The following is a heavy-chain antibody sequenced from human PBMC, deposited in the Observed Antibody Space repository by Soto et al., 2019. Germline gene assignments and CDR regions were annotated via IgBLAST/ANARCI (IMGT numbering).Heavy chain of an antibody. CDR1: GGSIINEDYY. D-gene: IGHD2-21*01. Sequence: PSETLSLTCTVSGGSIINEDYYWTWIRQPPGKGLEWLGRVQYSGATYYNPSLRSRLTMSMDWSRNQFSLRLTSVTAADTAMYYCARATAYCGRTSCYPFDYWGQGTMVTVYS. V-gene: IGHV4-30-4*01. J-gene: IGHJ4*02. CDR2: VQYSGAT. CDR3: ARATAYCGRTSCYPFDY.